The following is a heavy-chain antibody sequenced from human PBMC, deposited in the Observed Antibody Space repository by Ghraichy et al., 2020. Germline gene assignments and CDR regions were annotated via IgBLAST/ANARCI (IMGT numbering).Heavy chain of an antibody. CDR2: ISSSSSTI. CDR3: ARDPTHYYDSSGYYLDY. Sequence: GGSLRLSCAASGFTFSSYSMNWVRQAPGKGLEWVSYISSSSSTIYYADSVKGRFTISRDNAKNSLYLQMNSLRDEDTAVYYCARDPTHYYDSSGYYLDYWGQGTLVTVSS. V-gene: IGHV3-48*02. D-gene: IGHD3-22*01. J-gene: IGHJ4*02. CDR1: GFTFSSYS.